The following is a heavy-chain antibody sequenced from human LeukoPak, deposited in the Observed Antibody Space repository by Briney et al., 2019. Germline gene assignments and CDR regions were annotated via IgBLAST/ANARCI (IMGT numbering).Heavy chain of an antibody. J-gene: IGHJ4*02. CDR1: GFTFSSYW. Sequence: PGGSLRLSCAASGFTFSSYWMSWVRQAPGKGLEWVSSISSSSSYIYYADSVKGRFTISRDNAKNSLYLQMNSLRAEDTAVYYCARSCRRYDILTGWCPENYYFDCWGQGTLVTVSS. D-gene: IGHD3-9*01. V-gene: IGHV3-21*01. CDR2: ISSSSSYI. CDR3: ARSCRRYDILTGWCPENYYFDC.